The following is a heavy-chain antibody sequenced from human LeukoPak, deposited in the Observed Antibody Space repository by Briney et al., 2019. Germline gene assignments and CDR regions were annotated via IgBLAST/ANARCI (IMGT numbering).Heavy chain of an antibody. D-gene: IGHD6-13*01. V-gene: IGHV3-21*01. CDR1: GFTFSTYS. CDR2: ISPDSNYK. J-gene: IGHJ4*02. Sequence: GGSLRLSCAASGFTFSTYSMNWLRLAPWKGLEWVSSISPDSNYKYYVDSVKGRFTISRDNAKSSLYLQMNSLRAEDTALYYCARDLPVAAADFWGQGTLVTVSS. CDR3: ARDLPVAAADF.